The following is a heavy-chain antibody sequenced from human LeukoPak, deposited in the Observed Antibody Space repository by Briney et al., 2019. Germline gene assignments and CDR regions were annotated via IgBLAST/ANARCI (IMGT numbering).Heavy chain of an antibody. CDR3: ARDYRAIFGVVINNWFDP. V-gene: IGHV1-18*01. CDR2: ISAYNGNT. D-gene: IGHD3-3*01. Sequence: ASVKVSCKASGYTFTSYGISWVRQAPGQGLEWMGWISAYNGNTNYAQKLQGRVTMTTDTSTSTAYIELRSLRSDDTAVYYCARDYRAIFGVVINNWFDPWGQGTLVTVSS. CDR1: GYTFTSYG. J-gene: IGHJ5*02.